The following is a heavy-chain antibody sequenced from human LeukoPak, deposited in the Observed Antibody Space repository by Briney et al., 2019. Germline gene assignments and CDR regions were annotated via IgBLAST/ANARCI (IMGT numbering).Heavy chain of an antibody. D-gene: IGHD3-10*01. J-gene: IGHJ4*02. CDR3: AKDPGSGSPGDY. CDR2: ISGDGGT. V-gene: IGHV3-23*01. CDR1: GFTFGSYV. Sequence: PGGSLRLSCAASGFTFGSYVMSWVRQAPGKGPEWVSAISGDGGTYYADSVKGRFTISRDNSKNTLYLQMNSLRAEDTAVYYCAKDPGSGSPGDYWGQGTLVTVSS.